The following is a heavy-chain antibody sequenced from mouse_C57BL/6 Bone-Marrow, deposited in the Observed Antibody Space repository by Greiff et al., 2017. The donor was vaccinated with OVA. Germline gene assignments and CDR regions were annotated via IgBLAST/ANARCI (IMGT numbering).Heavy chain of an antibody. CDR2: IYPGGGYT. CDR3: ARRIYYGSSYPYAMDY. CDR1: GYTFTNYW. V-gene: IGHV1-63*01. D-gene: IGHD1-1*01. J-gene: IGHJ4*01. Sequence: QVQLQQSGAELVRPGTSVKMSCKASGYTFTNYWIGWAKQRPGHGLEWIGDIYPGGGYTNYNEKFKGKATLTADKSSSTAYMQFSSLTSEDSAIYYGARRIYYGSSYPYAMDYWGQGTSVTVSS.